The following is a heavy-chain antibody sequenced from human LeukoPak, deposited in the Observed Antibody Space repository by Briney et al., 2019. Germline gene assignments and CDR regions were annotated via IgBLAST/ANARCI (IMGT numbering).Heavy chain of an antibody. J-gene: IGHJ4*02. Sequence: TSETLSLTCAVYGGSFSGYYWSWIRQPPGKGLEWIGEINHSGSTNYNPSLKSRVTISVDTSKNQFPLKLSSVTAADTAVYYCARGLGYSSSWYGSTFDYWGQGTLVTVSS. CDR2: INHSGST. CDR3: ARGLGYSSSWYGSTFDY. V-gene: IGHV4-34*01. D-gene: IGHD6-13*01. CDR1: GGSFSGYY.